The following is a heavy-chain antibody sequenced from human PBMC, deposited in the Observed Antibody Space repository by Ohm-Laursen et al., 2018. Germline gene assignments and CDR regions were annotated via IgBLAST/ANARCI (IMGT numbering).Heavy chain of an antibody. D-gene: IGHD6-13*01. CDR1: GFTFGDYA. CDR3: ARCKQPRDYYGMDV. V-gene: IGHV3-7*03. CDR2: IKQDGSEK. J-gene: IGHJ6*02. Sequence: GSLRLSCAASGFTFGDYAMSWFRQAPGKGLEWVANIKQDGSEKYFLDSVKGRFTISRDNAKNSLYLQMNSLRAEDTAVYYCARCKQPRDYYGMDVWGQGTTVTVSS.